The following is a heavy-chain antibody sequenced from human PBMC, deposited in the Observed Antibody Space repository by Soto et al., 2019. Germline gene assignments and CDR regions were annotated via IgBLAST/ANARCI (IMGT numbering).Heavy chain of an antibody. CDR3: VRATQCAFAY. CDR2: ARGGGAGT. V-gene: IGHV3-23*01. J-gene: IGHJ4*02. D-gene: IGHD6-19*01. Sequence: EVQLLESGGGLVQPGGSLSLSCAASGFTFNHYAMSWVRQAPGKGLEWVSAARGGGAGTYYADSVHGRFTIYRDNSKNTVHLEMNSLRAEDTAEHDCVRATQCAFAYWGQGTLVTFSS. CDR1: GFTFNHYA.